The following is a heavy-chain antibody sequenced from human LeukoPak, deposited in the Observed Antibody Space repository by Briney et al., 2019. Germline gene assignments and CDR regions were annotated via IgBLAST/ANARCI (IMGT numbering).Heavy chain of an antibody. V-gene: IGHV4-59*01. CDR2: ISYTGST. D-gene: IGHD3-16*01. J-gene: IGHJ6*03. CDR3: ARETSQKGAHYMDV. CDR1: GGSISRYY. Sequence: SETLSLTCTVSGGSISRYYWSWIRQPPGKGLEWIGYISYTGSTTYNSSLKSRVTISVDTSKNQFSLKLSSVTAADTAVYYCARETSQKGAHYMDVWGKGTTVTISS.